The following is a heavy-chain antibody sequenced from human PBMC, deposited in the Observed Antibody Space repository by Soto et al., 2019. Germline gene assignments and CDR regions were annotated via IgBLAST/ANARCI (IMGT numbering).Heavy chain of an antibody. J-gene: IGHJ3*02. Sequence: VQLVESGGGVVQPGRSLRLSCAASEFTFSSYGMHWVRQAPGKGLEWVAVIWSDGSNEGYADSVKGRFTISRDNSKNTLYLQMNSLRAEDTAVYYCARDRGASPFDIWGQGTMVTVSS. CDR2: IWSDGSNE. CDR3: ARDRGASPFDI. CDR1: EFTFSSYG. V-gene: IGHV3-33*01.